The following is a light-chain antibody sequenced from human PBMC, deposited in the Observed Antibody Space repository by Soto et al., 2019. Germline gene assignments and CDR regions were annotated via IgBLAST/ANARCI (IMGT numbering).Light chain of an antibody. CDR3: QQRSNWPPL. V-gene: IGKV3-11*01. CDR1: QSVSSY. CDR2: DAS. J-gene: IGKJ4*01. Sequence: EIVLTQSPATLYLSPGARATLSCRASQSVSSYLAWYQQKPGQAPRLLIYDASNSATGIPARFSGSGSGTDFTLTISSLEPEDFAVYYCQQRSNWPPLFGGGTKVEIK.